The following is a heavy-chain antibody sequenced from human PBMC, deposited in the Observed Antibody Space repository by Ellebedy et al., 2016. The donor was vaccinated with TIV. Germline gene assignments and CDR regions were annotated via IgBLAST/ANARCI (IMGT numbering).Heavy chain of an antibody. CDR3: AKPSPYCTNGECTYYFDY. J-gene: IGHJ4*02. CDR2: VLNSGHIT. CDR1: GFTFTDYA. D-gene: IGHD2-8*01. V-gene: IGHV3-23*01. Sequence: GESLKISCAASGFTFTDYAMTWVRQAPGKGLEWVSTVLNSGHITYSADSVKGRFAISRDNLNNTLHLQMNSLRAEDTAIYYRAKPSPYCTNGECTYYFDYWGQGALVTISS.